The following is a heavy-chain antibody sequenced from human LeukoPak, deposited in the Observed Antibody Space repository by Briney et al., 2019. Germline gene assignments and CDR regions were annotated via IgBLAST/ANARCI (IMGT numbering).Heavy chain of an antibody. Sequence: SETLSLTCTVSGGSISSGSYYWSWIRQPAGKGLEWIGRIYTSGSTNYNPSLKSRVTISVDTSKNQFSLKLSSVTAADTAVYYCARGYSYGGDYYGMDVWGQGTTVTVS. D-gene: IGHD5-18*01. CDR3: ARGYSYGGDYYGMDV. J-gene: IGHJ6*02. V-gene: IGHV4-61*02. CDR2: IYTSGST. CDR1: GGSISSGSYY.